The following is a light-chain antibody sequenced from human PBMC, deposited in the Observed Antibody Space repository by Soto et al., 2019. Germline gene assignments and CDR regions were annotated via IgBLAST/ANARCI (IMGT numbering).Light chain of an antibody. J-gene: IGKJ5*01. CDR3: QQFYDLPIT. V-gene: IGKV1-33*01. CDR2: DAS. Sequence: DIQMTQSPSALSASVGDRVTITCQASQDISDVLNWYQQQPGKAPKVLIYDASKLQTGVPSRFSGRGSGKDFTFTISGLQPDDSGTYYCQQFYDLPITFGQGTRLEIK. CDR1: QDISDV.